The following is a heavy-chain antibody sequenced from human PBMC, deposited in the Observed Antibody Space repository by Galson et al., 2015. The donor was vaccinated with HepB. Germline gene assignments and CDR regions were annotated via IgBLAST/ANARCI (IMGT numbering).Heavy chain of an antibody. J-gene: IGHJ6*02. Sequence: SLRLSCAASGFTFSSYAMSWVRQAPGKGLEWVSAISGSGGSTYYADSVKGRFTISRDNSKNTLYLQMNSLRAEDTDVYYCAKVGGDGCSSTSCYHYYYYGMDVWGQGTTVTVSS. CDR3: AKVGGDGCSSTSCYHYYYYGMDV. CDR2: ISGSGGST. CDR1: GFTFSSYA. D-gene: IGHD2-2*01. V-gene: IGHV3-23*01.